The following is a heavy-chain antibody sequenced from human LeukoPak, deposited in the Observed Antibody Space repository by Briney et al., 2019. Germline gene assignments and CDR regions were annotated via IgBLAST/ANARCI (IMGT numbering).Heavy chain of an antibody. V-gene: IGHV3-33*01. Sequence: GRSLRLSCAASGFTFSSYGMHWVRQAPGKGLEWVAVIWYDGSNKYYADSVKGRFTISRDNSKNTLYPQMNSLRAEDTAVYYCARSGIAAASDAFDIWGQGTMVTVSS. CDR2: IWYDGSNK. CDR3: ARSGIAAASDAFDI. D-gene: IGHD6-13*01. J-gene: IGHJ3*02. CDR1: GFTFSSYG.